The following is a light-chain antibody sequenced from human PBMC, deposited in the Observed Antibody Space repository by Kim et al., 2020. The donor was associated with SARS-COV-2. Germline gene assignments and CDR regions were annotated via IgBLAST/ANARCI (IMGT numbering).Light chain of an antibody. J-gene: IGLJ1*01. Sequence: APGKTASITCGGDNIGGKSVHWYQQKPGQAPILVIYYDTDRPSGIPERFSGSNSGNAATLTISRVEAGDEADYYCQLWDTNSDSFVFGTGTKVTVL. CDR1: NIGGKS. V-gene: IGLV3-21*04. CDR3: QLWDTNSDSFV. CDR2: YDT.